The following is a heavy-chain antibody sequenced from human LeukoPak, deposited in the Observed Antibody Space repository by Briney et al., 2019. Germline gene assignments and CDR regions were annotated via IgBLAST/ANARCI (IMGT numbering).Heavy chain of an antibody. CDR2: INPNSGGT. J-gene: IGHJ3*02. D-gene: IGHD3-22*01. Sequence: ASVKVSCKASGYTFTGYYMHWVRQAPGQGLEWMGWINPNSGGTTYVQKFQGRVTMTRDTSISTAYMELSRLRSDDTAVYYCARDLYYYDSSGYFFLGGIGGDAFDIWGQGTMVTVSS. CDR1: GYTFTGYY. V-gene: IGHV1-2*02. CDR3: ARDLYYYDSSGYFFLGGIGGDAFDI.